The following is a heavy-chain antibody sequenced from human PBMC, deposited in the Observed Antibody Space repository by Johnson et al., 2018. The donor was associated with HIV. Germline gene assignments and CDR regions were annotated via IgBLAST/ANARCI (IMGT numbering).Heavy chain of an antibody. J-gene: IGHJ3*02. CDR3: ARVLGPYAFDI. Sequence: QVQLMESGGGLIQPGGSLRLSCAASGFTVSSNYMSWVRQAPGKGLEWVAVIWYDGSNKYYADSVKGRFTISRDNSKNTLYLQMNSLRAEDTAVYYCARVLGPYAFDIWGQGTMVTVSS. CDR1: GFTVSSNY. V-gene: IGHV3-33*08. CDR2: IWYDGSNK.